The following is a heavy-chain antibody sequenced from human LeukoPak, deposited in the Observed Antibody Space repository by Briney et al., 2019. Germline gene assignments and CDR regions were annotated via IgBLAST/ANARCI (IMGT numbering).Heavy chain of an antibody. J-gene: IGHJ2*01. CDR2: IYTSGST. Sequence: SETLSLTCAVYGGSFSSYYWSWIRQPAGKGLEWIGRIYTSGSTNYNPSLKSRVTMSVDTSKNQFSLKLSSVTAADTAVYYCARAPPYVEGDYGRWYFDLWGRGTLVTVSS. CDR3: ARAPPYVEGDYGRWYFDL. D-gene: IGHD4-17*01. V-gene: IGHV4-59*10. CDR1: GGSFSSYY.